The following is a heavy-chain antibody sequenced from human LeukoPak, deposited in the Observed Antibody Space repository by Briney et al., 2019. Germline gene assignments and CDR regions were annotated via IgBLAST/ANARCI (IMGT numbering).Heavy chain of an antibody. Sequence: SETLSLTCTVSGGSISSGDYYWSWIRQPPGKGLEWIGYIYYSGSTYNNPSLKSRVTISVDTSKNQFSLKLSSVTAADTAVYYCASQSLLWFGEFPFDYWGQGTLVTVSS. CDR1: GGSISSGDYY. D-gene: IGHD3-10*01. CDR2: IYYSGST. V-gene: IGHV4-30-4*01. CDR3: ASQSLLWFGEFPFDY. J-gene: IGHJ4*02.